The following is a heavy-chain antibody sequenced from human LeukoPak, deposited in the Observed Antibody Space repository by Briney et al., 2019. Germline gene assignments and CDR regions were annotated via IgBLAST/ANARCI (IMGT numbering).Heavy chain of an antibody. Sequence: GGSLRLSCEASGLTFSNSWMHWVRQIPGKGLVWVSRMYGDMRDISYADSVKGRFTISRDNSKNTVYLQMNSLRGEDTAVYYCARDLGLRGSTWGQGTLVTVSS. CDR1: GLTFSNSW. CDR2: MYGDMRDI. J-gene: IGHJ5*02. CDR3: ARDLGLRGST. V-gene: IGHV3-74*01. D-gene: IGHD5-12*01.